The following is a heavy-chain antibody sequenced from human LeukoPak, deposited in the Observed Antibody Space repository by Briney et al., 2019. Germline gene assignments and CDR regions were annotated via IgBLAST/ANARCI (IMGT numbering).Heavy chain of an antibody. V-gene: IGHV4-30-2*01. CDR1: GGSINNGGYC. J-gene: IGHJ4*02. Sequence: SQTLSLTCTVSGGSINNGGYCWSWIRQPPGKGLEWIGYIYHSGSTYYNPSLKSRVTISVDRSKNQFSLKLSSVTAADTAVYYCARGDVGITPIVAAAPHKHYYFDYWGQGTLVTVSS. CDR2: IYHSGST. CDR3: ARGDVGITPIVAAAPHKHYYFDY. D-gene: IGHD6-13*01.